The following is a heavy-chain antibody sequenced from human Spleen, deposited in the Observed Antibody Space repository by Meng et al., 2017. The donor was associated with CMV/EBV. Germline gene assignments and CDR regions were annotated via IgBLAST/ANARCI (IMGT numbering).Heavy chain of an antibody. V-gene: IGHV4-61*01. J-gene: IGHJ6*02. Sequence: SETLSLTCTVSGGSVSSGSYYWSWIRQPPGKGLEWIGYIYYSGSTNYNPSLKSRVTISVDTSKNQFSLKLSSVTAADTAVYYCAKAYHYYCYYGMDVWGQGTTVTVSS. D-gene: IGHD3-16*01. CDR2: IYYSGST. CDR3: AKAYHYYCYYGMDV. CDR1: GGSVSSGSYY.